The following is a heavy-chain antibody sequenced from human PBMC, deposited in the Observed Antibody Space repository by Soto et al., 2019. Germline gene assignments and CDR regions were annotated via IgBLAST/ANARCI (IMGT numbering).Heavy chain of an antibody. V-gene: IGHV3-23*01. D-gene: IGHD3-10*01. Sequence: EVQLLESGGGLVQPGGSLRLSCAASGFTFNNYAMTWVRQAPGKGLEWVSAISGGGDTTSYADSVKGRFTVSRDGSKNTRYLQMSSLRAEDTALYYCAKGRGGSGSLTPRVDFWGQGTRVTVSS. CDR1: GFTFNNYA. CDR3: AKGRGGSGSLTPRVDF. CDR2: ISGGGDTT. J-gene: IGHJ4*02.